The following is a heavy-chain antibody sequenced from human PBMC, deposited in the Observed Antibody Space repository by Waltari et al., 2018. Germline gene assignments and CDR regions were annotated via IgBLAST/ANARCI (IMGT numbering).Heavy chain of an antibody. V-gene: IGHV3-21*01. J-gene: IGHJ4*02. CDR1: GFTFSRYS. CDR3: ARGRQNPSKQYYYDSSGYPDFDY. D-gene: IGHD3-22*01. CDR2: ISSSSSYI. Sequence: EVQLVESGGGLVKPGGSLRLSCAASGFTFSRYSMNWVRQARGTGLDWVPSISSSSSYIYYADSGKGRFTISRDNAKNSLYLQMNSLRAEDTAVYYCARGRQNPSKQYYYDSSGYPDFDYWGQGTLVTVSS.